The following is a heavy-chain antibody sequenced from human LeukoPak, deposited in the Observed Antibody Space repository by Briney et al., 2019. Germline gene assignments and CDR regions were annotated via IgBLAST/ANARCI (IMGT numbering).Heavy chain of an antibody. CDR2: IWYDGSNK. D-gene: IGHD2-21*01. J-gene: IGHJ6*02. CDR1: GFTFSSYG. CDR3: ARDRAGVYYYYGMDV. Sequence: PGRSLRLSCAASGFTFSSYGMHWVRQAPGKGLEWVAVIWYDGSNKYYADSVKGRFTISRDNSKNTLYPQMNSLRAEDTAVYYCARDRAGVYYYYGMDVWGQGTTVTVSS. V-gene: IGHV3-33*01.